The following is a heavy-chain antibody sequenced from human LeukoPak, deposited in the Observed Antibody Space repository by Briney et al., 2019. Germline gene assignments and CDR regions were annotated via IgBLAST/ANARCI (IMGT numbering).Heavy chain of an antibody. D-gene: IGHD5-24*01. J-gene: IGHJ3*01. CDR2: ISGSASST. V-gene: IGHV3-23*01. Sequence: ETLSLTCAVYGGSFSGYYWSWVRQAPGKGLEWVSAISGSASSTYHADPVKGRFTISRDNSKNTLYLQMNSLRADDTAVYYCTMKAVPRPRLHDAFDFWGQGTVVSVSS. CDR1: GGSFSGYY. CDR3: TMKAVPRPRLHDAFDF.